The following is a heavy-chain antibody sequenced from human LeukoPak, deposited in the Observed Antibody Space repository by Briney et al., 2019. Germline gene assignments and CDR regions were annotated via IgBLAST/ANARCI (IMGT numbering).Heavy chain of an antibody. Sequence: GGSLRLSCAASGFTFSIYSMNSVRQAPGKGLEWVSSISRSSIYQYYADSMKGRFTISRDNAKNSVYLQVNSVRAEDTAVYYCARGRYDSSGYYALFDYWGRGTLVTVSS. CDR3: ARGRYDSSGYYALFDY. V-gene: IGHV3-21*01. CDR1: GFTFSIYS. J-gene: IGHJ4*02. D-gene: IGHD3-22*01. CDR2: ISRSSIYQ.